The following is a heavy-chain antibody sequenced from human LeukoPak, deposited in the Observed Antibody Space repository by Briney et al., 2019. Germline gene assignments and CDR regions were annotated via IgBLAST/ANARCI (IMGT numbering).Heavy chain of an antibody. V-gene: IGHV1-8*01. D-gene: IGHD6-13*01. CDR1: GYTFTSYD. J-gene: IGHJ4*02. Sequence: ASVKVSCKASGYTFTSYDINWVRQATGQGLEWMGWMNPNSGNTGYAQKFQGRVTMTRNTSISTAYMELSSLRSEDTAVYYCVKVTPAGFADHWGQGTLVIVSS. CDR2: MNPNSGNT. CDR3: VKVTPAGFADH.